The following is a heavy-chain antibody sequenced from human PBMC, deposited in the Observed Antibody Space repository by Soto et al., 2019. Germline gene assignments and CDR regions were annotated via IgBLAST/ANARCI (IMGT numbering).Heavy chain of an antibody. CDR2: IYYSGST. CDR3: ARLRGNWGDNWFDP. D-gene: IGHD7-27*01. J-gene: IGHJ5*02. V-gene: IGHV4-39*01. CDR1: GGSISSSSYY. Sequence: SETLSLTCTVSGGSISSSSYYWGWIRQPPGKGLEWIGSIYYSGSTYYNPSLKSRVTISVDTSKNQFSLKLSSVTAADTAVYYCARLRGNWGDNWFDPWGQGTLVTVSS.